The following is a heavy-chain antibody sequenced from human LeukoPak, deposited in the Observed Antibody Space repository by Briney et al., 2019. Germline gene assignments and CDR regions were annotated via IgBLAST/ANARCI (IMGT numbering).Heavy chain of an antibody. CDR1: GVSFSGYY. V-gene: IGHV4-34*01. D-gene: IGHD3-3*01. CDR3: ARGTYDFWSPQRLTRFDP. Sequence: KPSETLSLTCAVYGVSFSGYYWSWIRQPPGKGLEWIGEINHSGSTNYNPSLKSRVTISVDTSKNQFSLKLSSVTAADTAVYYCARGTYDFWSPQRLTRFDPWGQGTLVTVSS. J-gene: IGHJ5*02. CDR2: INHSGST.